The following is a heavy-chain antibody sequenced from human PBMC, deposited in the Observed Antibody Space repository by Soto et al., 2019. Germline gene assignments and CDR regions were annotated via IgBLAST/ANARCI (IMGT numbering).Heavy chain of an antibody. Sequence: HPGGSLRLSCAASGFTFSSYGMHWVRQAPGKGLEWVAVISYDGSNKYYADSVKGRFTISRDNSKNTLYLQMNSLRAEDTAVYYCAKGRLELLRYYYYGMDVWGQGTTVTVSS. J-gene: IGHJ6*02. CDR3: AKGRLELLRYYYYGMDV. CDR2: ISYDGSNK. V-gene: IGHV3-30*18. D-gene: IGHD1-7*01. CDR1: GFTFSSYG.